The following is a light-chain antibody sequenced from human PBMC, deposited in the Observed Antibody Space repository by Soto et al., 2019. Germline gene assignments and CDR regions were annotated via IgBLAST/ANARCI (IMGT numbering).Light chain of an antibody. CDR3: QQYGSSPIT. V-gene: IGKV3D-20*01. J-gene: IGKJ5*01. CDR2: DAS. Sequence: EIVLTQSPATLSLSPGERATLSCRASQSVSSSYVAWYQHRPGLAPRLLIHDASSRATGIPDRFSGTKSGTDFTLTIRRLEPEDAAVYYCQQYGSSPITFGQGTRLEI. CDR1: QSVSSSY.